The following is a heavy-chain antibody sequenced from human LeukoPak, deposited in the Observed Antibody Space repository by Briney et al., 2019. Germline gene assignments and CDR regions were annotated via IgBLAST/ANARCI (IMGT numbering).Heavy chain of an antibody. J-gene: IGHJ4*02. V-gene: IGHV3-7*01. CDR3: ARDYRSSSGRSIDY. D-gene: IGHD6-6*01. CDR2: IKQDGSEK. Sequence: GGSLRLSCAASGFTFSNYWMSWVRQAPGKGLEWVANIKQDGSEKYYVDSVKGRFTVSRDNAKNSLYLQMNNLRAENTSVYYCARDYRSSSGRSIDYWGQGTLVTVSS. CDR1: GFTFSNYW.